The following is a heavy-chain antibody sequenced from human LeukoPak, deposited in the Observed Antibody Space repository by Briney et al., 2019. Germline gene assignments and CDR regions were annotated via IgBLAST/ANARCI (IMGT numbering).Heavy chain of an antibody. D-gene: IGHD3-10*01. V-gene: IGHV4-59*01. J-gene: IGHJ5*02. CDR2: IDDSGSA. CDR3: VRDRAYGSGKNWFDP. Sequence: SETLSLTCTVSGDSIRSYYWSWIRQPPGKGLEWIGHIDDSGSANRHPSLRSRVTISVDTSKNQFSLKLSSVPAADTAVYFCVRDRAYGSGKNWFDPWGQGTQVTVSS. CDR1: GDSIRSYY.